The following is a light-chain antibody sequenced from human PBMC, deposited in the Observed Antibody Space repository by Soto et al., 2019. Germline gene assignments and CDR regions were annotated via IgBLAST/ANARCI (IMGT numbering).Light chain of an antibody. J-gene: IGKJ1*01. CDR1: QSVLYSSNNKNY. CDR3: QQYYSTPPT. V-gene: IGKV4-1*01. CDR2: WAS. Sequence: DIVMTQSPDSLAVSLGERATINSKSSQSVLYSSNNKNYLAWYQQKLGQPPKLLIYWASTRESGVPDRFSGSGSGTDFTLTISSLQAEDVAVYYCQQYYSTPPTFGQGTKVEIK.